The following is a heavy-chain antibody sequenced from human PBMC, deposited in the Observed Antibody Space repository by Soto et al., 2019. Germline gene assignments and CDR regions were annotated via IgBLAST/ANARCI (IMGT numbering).Heavy chain of an antibody. CDR3: ARVSGIAAAAAVAQFDY. Sequence: ASVKVSCKASGYTFTSYYMHWVRQAPGQGLEWMGIINPSGGSTSYAQKFQGRVTMTRDTSTSTVYMELSSLRSEDTAVYYCARVSGIAAAAAVAQFDYWGQGTLVTVSS. J-gene: IGHJ4*02. CDR1: GYTFTSYY. CDR2: INPSGGST. D-gene: IGHD6-13*01. V-gene: IGHV1-46*01.